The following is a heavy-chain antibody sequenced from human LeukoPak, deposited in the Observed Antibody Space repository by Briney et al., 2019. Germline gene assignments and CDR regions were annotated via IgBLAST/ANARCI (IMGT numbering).Heavy chain of an antibody. CDR2: IYYGGST. CDR1: DGSISSYY. J-gene: IGHJ6*02. D-gene: IGHD2-21*01. CDR3: VRDDSGMDV. V-gene: IGHV4-59*01. Sequence: PSETLSLTCTVSDGSISSYYWSWIQQPPGKGLEWIGYIYYGGSTNYNPSLKSRVTISVDTSKNQFSLELSSVTAADTAVYYCVRDDSGMDVWGQGTTVTVSS.